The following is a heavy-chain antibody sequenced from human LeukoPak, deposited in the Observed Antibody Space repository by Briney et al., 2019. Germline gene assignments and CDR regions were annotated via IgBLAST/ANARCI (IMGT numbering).Heavy chain of an antibody. CDR1: GFTFGDYA. J-gene: IGHJ4*02. D-gene: IGHD3-22*01. CDR2: IRTKAYGGTT. V-gene: IGHV3-49*04. Sequence: PGRSLRLSCTASGFTFGDYAMSWVRQAPGKGLEWVGYIRTKAYGGTTEYAASVKGRFTISRDDSKSIAHLQMNSLKTEDTAVYYCTRGDSSGYYNPTYYWGQGTLVTVSS. CDR3: TRGDSSGYYNPTYY.